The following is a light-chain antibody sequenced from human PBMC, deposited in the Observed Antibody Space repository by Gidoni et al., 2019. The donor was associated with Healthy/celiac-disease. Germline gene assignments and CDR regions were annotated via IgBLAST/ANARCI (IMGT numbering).Light chain of an antibody. CDR2: KAS. CDR1: QSISSR. Sequence: DIQMTQSPSTLSASVGDRVTITCRASQSISSRLAWYQQKPGKALKLLIYKASSLESGVPSRFSGSGSGTEFTLTISSLQPDDFATYYCQQYNSYSLTFGGGTKVEIK. J-gene: IGKJ4*01. CDR3: QQYNSYSLT. V-gene: IGKV1-5*03.